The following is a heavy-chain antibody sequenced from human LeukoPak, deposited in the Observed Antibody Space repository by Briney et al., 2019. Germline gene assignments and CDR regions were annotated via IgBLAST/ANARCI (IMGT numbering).Heavy chain of an antibody. CDR3: AKGYYGSGSLWTPYDY. D-gene: IGHD3-10*01. V-gene: IGHV3-23*01. CDR1: GFTFSDYY. Sequence: GALRLSFAASGFTFSDYYMSWIRQAPGKGLEWVSAISGSGGSTYYADSVKGRFTISRDNSKNTLYLQMNSLRAEDTAVYYCAKGYYGSGSLWTPYDYWGQGTLVTVSS. CDR2: ISGSGGST. J-gene: IGHJ4*02.